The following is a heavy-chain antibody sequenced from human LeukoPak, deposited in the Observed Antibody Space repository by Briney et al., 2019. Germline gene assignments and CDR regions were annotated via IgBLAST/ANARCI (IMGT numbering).Heavy chain of an antibody. J-gene: IGHJ4*02. Sequence: SETLSLTCTVSGGSISSGDYYWSWIRQPPGKGLEWIGYIYYSGSTNYNPSLKSRVTISVDTSKNQFSLKLSSVTAADTAVYYCARVRQTYYYDSSGYYGVWGQGTLVTVSS. CDR3: ARVRQTYYYDSSGYYGV. V-gene: IGHV4-30-4*01. D-gene: IGHD3-22*01. CDR1: GGSISSGDYY. CDR2: IYYSGST.